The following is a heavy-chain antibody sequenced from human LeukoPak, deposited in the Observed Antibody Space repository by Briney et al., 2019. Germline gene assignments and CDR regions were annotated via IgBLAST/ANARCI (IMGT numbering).Heavy chain of an antibody. CDR1: GFTFSSYW. CDR2: ISGSGGST. V-gene: IGHV3-23*01. CDR3: AKDWYYDSSGYPVGYFDY. J-gene: IGHJ4*02. Sequence: GGSLRLSCAASGFTFSSYWMSWVRQAPGKGLEWVSAISGSGGSTYYADSVKGRFTISRDNSKNTLYLQMNSLRAEDTAVYYCAKDWYYDSSGYPVGYFDYWGQGTLVTVSS. D-gene: IGHD3-22*01.